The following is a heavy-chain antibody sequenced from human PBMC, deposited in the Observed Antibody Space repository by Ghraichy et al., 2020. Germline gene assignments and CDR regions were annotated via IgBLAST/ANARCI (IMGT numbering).Heavy chain of an antibody. CDR1: RFTFSLYA. CDR2: INAGTGVT. J-gene: IGHJ4*02. Sequence: ASVKVSCKASRFTFSLYAIHWELEAPGQRPEWMGWINAGTGVTKYSPSFQGRVAITWDTSANTAYIELSSLRPEDTAVYFCGRSEFSSGYYIDYWGQGTLVTVSS. CDR3: GRSEFSSGYYIDY. V-gene: IGHV1-3*01. D-gene: IGHD3-3*01.